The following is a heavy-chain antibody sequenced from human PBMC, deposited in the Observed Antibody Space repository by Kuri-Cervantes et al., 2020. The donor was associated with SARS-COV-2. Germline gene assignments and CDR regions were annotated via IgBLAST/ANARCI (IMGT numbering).Heavy chain of an antibody. J-gene: IGHJ6*02. CDR3: AREEEYALFGLVIGSNPMDV. V-gene: IGHV3-11*06. CDR1: GFTFSDYY. Sequence: GGSLRLSCAASGFTFSDYYMSWIRQAPGKGLEWVSYISSSSSYTNYADSVKGRFTISRDNAKNSLYLQMNSLRDEDTAVYYCAREEEYALFGLVIGSNPMDVWGQGTTVTVSS. CDR2: ISSSSSYT. D-gene: IGHD3/OR15-3a*01.